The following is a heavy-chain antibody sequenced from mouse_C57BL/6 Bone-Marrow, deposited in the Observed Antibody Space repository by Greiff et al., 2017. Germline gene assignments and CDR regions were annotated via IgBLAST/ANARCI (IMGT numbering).Heavy chain of an antibody. Sequence: QVQLQQPGAELVKPGASVKVSCKASGFTFTSYWMHWVQQRPGQGLEWIGRIHPSDSATNYNQQFKGQATLTVDKSSSTAYMQLSSLTSEDSAFYYYAILGVYYYAMDYWGQGTSVTVSS. CDR2: IHPSDSAT. V-gene: IGHV1-74*01. CDR1: GFTFTSYW. D-gene: IGHD3-3*01. CDR3: AILGVYYYAMDY. J-gene: IGHJ4*01.